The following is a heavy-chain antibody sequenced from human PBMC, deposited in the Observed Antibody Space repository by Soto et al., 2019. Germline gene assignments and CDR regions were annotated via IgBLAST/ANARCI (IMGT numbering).Heavy chain of an antibody. Sequence: QVQLVQSGAEMKKPGSSVKVSCKASGGTFSSYAISWVRQAPGQGLEWMGGIIPIFGTANYAQKFQGRVTITADESTSTAYMELSSLRSEYTAVSYCACRIAAAGTPEYYYYGMDVWGQVTTVTVSS. D-gene: IGHD6-13*01. CDR1: GGTFSSYA. CDR2: IIPIFGTA. CDR3: ACRIAAAGTPEYYYYGMDV. J-gene: IGHJ6*02. V-gene: IGHV1-69*01.